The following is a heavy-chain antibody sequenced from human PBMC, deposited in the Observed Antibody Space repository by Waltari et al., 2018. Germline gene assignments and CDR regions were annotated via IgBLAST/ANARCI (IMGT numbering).Heavy chain of an antibody. J-gene: IGHJ4*02. Sequence: EVLVVESGGDLVRPGGSLRLSCVASGFNFGNYWMTWVRQIPGKELEWVAKIEGYESERLCADSVKGRFTISRDNDKNTLYVEMNNLRVEDTAVYFCATVRYWGQGTLVTVSS. CDR3: ATVRY. CDR1: GFNFGNYW. CDR2: IEGYESER. V-gene: IGHV3-7*01.